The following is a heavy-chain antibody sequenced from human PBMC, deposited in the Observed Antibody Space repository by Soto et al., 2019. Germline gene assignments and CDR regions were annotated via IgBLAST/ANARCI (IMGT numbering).Heavy chain of an antibody. CDR3: ASTATRRYYDFWSGYSGGMDV. J-gene: IGHJ6*02. CDR2: IIPIFGTA. D-gene: IGHD3-3*01. Sequence: QVQLVQSGAEVKKPGSSVKVSCKASGGTFSSYAISWVRQAPGQGLEWMGGIIPIFGTANYAQKFQGRVTITADESKRTAYMELSSLRSEDTAVYYCASTATRRYYDFWSGYSGGMDVWGQGTTVTVSS. V-gene: IGHV1-69*12. CDR1: GGTFSSYA.